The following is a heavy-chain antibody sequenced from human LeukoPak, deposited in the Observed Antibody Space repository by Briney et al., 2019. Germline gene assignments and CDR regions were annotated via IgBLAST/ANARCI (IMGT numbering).Heavy chain of an antibody. J-gene: IGHJ4*02. D-gene: IGHD4-11*01. CDR2: ISAYNGDT. Sequence: ALVKVSCKTSGYTFTNFGISWVRQPPGQGLEWMGWISAYNGDTNYPQKLQGRVTVTTDITTSTTYMELRSLRSDDTAVYYCARKPQRLPPDYWGQGTLVTVSS. CDR1: GYTFTNFG. CDR3: ARKPQRLPPDY. V-gene: IGHV1-18*01.